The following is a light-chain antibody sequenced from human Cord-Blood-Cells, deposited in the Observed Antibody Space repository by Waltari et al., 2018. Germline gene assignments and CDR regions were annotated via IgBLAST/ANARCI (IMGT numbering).Light chain of an antibody. CDR3: CSYAGSSTLV. Sequence: SALTRPAPVSGSPGRPTPISSPGTSRNVGGYTLVPWYQQHPGKAPKLMIYEGSKRPSGVSNRFSGSKSGNTASLTISGLQAEDEADYYCCSYAGSSTLVFGGGTKLTVL. J-gene: IGLJ2*01. CDR2: EGS. CDR1: SRNVGGYTL. V-gene: IGLV2-23*01.